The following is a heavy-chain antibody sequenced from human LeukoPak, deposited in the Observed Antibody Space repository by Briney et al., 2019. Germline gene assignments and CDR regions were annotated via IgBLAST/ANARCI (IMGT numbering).Heavy chain of an antibody. V-gene: IGHV4-4*02. J-gene: IGHJ4*02. CDR1: LDSTTSNF. CDR2: IRRSGSP. D-gene: IGHD5-24*01. CDR3: EILGGFNPGAY. Sequence: PSETLSLTCTVSLDSTTSNFWSWVRQPPGKGLEWIGEIRRSGSPNYNPSLQSRVTISIDRSRNQIVLELSSVTAADTAVYAREILGGFNPGAYWGQGTLVTVSS.